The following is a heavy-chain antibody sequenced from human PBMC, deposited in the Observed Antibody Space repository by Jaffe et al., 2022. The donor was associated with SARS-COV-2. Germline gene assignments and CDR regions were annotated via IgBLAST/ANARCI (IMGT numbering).Heavy chain of an antibody. J-gene: IGHJ3*02. D-gene: IGHD1-26*01. CDR2: MNPNSGNT. Sequence: QVQLVQSGAEVKKPGASVKVSCKASGYTFTSYDINWVRQATGQGLEWMGWMNPNSGNTGYAQKFQGRVTMTRNTSISTAYMELSSLRSEDTAVYYCARTSVRKGWELLRGAFDIWGQGTMVTVSS. CDR1: GYTFTSYD. V-gene: IGHV1-8*01. CDR3: ARTSVRKGWELLRGAFDI.